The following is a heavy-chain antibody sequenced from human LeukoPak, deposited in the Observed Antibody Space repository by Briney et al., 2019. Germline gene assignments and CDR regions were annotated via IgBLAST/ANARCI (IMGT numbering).Heavy chain of an antibody. CDR3: VRDLEWGNNDWFDP. CDR1: GYTFTSYA. D-gene: IGHD3-3*01. CDR2: ISPTGGDT. J-gene: IGHJ5*02. Sequence: ASVKVSCKASGYTFTSYAMNWVRQAPGQRLEWMGVISPTGGDTNYAQKFQGRVTMTRDTSTNTVYMELSSLRSEDTAVYYCVRDLEWGNNDWFDPWGQGTLVTVSS. V-gene: IGHV1-46*01.